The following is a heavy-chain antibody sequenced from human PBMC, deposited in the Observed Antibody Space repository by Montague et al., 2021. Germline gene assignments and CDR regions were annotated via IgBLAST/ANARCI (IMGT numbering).Heavy chain of an antibody. CDR3: ARRMGFVVVTEHDAFDX. D-gene: IGHD2-21*02. J-gene: IGHJ3*02. V-gene: IGHV4-39*01. Sequence: SETLSLTCTVSGGSISSTSYYWGWIRRPPGTGLEWIGSIYYSGSTYYNPSLKSRVTISADTSKNQFSLRLRSVTAADTAVYYCARRMGFVVVTEHDAFDXWGQGTMVTVSS. CDR2: IYYSGST. CDR1: GGSISSTSYY.